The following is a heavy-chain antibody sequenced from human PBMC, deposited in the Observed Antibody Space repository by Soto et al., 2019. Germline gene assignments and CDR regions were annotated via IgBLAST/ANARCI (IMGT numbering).Heavy chain of an antibody. Sequence: ASLKVSCKASGYTFTGYYMHWVRQAPGQGLEWMGWINPNSGGTNYAQKFQGRVTMTRDTSISTAYMELSRLRSDDTAVYYCARVVGYSYGYGNLFFAYRGQGTLVTVSA. V-gene: IGHV1-2*02. D-gene: IGHD5-18*01. CDR3: ARVVGYSYGYGNLFFAY. CDR1: GYTFTGYY. J-gene: IGHJ4*02. CDR2: INPNSGGT.